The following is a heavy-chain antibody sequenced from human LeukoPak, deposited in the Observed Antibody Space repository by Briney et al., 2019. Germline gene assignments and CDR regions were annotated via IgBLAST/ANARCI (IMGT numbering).Heavy chain of an antibody. CDR1: GFTFDDYA. V-gene: IGHV3-9*01. Sequence: GGSLRLSCAASGFTFDDYAMHWVRQAPGKGLEWVSGVTWNSGSIGYADSVKGRFTISRDNAKNSLYLQMNSLRAEDTAVYYCAELGITMIGGVWGKGTTVTISS. D-gene: IGHD3-10*02. J-gene: IGHJ6*04. CDR3: AELGITMIGGV. CDR2: VTWNSGSI.